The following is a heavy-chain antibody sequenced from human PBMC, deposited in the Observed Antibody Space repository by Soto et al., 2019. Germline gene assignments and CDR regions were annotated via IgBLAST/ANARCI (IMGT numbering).Heavy chain of an antibody. CDR2: MNPNSGNT. CDR1: GYTFTSYD. V-gene: IGHV1-8*01. D-gene: IGHD3-3*01. Sequence: QVQLVQSGAEVKKPGASVKVSCKASGYTFTSYDINWVRQATGQGLEWMGWMNPNSGNTGYAQKFQGRVTMTRNTSISTAYMGLSSLRSEDTAVYYCARGPPDYDFCSGYWRGVPVYYFDYWGQGTLVTVSS. CDR3: ARGPPDYDFCSGYWRGVPVYYFDY. J-gene: IGHJ4*02.